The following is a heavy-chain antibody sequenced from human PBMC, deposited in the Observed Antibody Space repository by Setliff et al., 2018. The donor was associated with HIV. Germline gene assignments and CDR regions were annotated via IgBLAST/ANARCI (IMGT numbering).Heavy chain of an antibody. CDR1: GYSFTNYW. V-gene: IGHV5-51*01. CDR3: ARLSVVTATRIYYFDY. D-gene: IGHD2-21*02. Sequence: GESLKISCKGSGYSFTNYWIGWVRQMPGKGLEWMGIIYPGDSDTRYSPSFQGQVTISADKSISTAYLQWRSLKASDTAMYYCARLSVVTATRIYYFDYWGQGALVTVSS. J-gene: IGHJ4*02. CDR2: IYPGDSDT.